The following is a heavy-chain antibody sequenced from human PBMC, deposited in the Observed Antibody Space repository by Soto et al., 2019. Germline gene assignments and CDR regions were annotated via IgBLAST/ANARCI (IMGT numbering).Heavy chain of an antibody. V-gene: IGHV4-34*01. CDR2: INHSGST. J-gene: IGHJ4*02. D-gene: IGHD2-15*01. CDR3: ARDIGSYAYGEGY. CDR1: SGSFSGYY. Sequence: SETLSLTCAVYSGSFSGYYWSWIRQTPGKGLEWIGEINHSGSTNYNPSLKRRVTISVDTSKRQFSLKVTSVTAADTAVYYCARDIGSYAYGEGYWGQGIQVTVSS.